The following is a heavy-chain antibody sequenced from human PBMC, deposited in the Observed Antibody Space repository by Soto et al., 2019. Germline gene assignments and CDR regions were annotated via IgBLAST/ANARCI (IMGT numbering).Heavy chain of an antibody. Sequence: QVQLVQSGAEVKKPGSSVKVSCKASGGTFSSYAISWVRQAPGQGLEWMGGIIPIFGTANYAQKFQGRVTITADESTSTADMELSSLRSEDTAVYYCARERGDYGGNHFDYWGQGTLVTVSS. J-gene: IGHJ4*02. CDR3: ARERGDYGGNHFDY. V-gene: IGHV1-69*12. D-gene: IGHD4-17*01. CDR2: IIPIFGTA. CDR1: GGTFSSYA.